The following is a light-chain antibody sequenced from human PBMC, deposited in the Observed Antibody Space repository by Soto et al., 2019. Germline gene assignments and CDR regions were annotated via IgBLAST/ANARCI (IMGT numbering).Light chain of an antibody. Sequence: EIVMTQSPATLSVSPGERATLSCRASQSVSSNLAWYQQKPGQAPRLLIYGASTRATGIPARFSGSGSGTEFTLTISSLQSEDFAVYYCQQYNNWPLGFGGGNKVEIK. J-gene: IGKJ4*01. CDR3: QQYNNWPLG. CDR1: QSVSSN. V-gene: IGKV3-15*01. CDR2: GAS.